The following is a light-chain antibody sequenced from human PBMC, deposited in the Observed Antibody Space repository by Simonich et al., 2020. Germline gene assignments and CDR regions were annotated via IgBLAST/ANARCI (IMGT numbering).Light chain of an antibody. CDR1: QSVSSSY. Sequence: EIVLTQSPGTLSLSPGERATLSCRASQSVSSSYLAWYQQKPGLAPRLLIYDASSRATGIPDRFSGSGSGTDVTLTISRLEPEDFAVYYCQQYGSSPGTFGQGTKVEIK. CDR3: QQYGSSPGT. CDR2: DAS. J-gene: IGKJ1*01. V-gene: IGKV3D-20*01.